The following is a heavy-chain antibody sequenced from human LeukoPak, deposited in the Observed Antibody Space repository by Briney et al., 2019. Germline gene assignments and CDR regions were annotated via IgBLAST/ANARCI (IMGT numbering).Heavy chain of an antibody. CDR2: ITPIGGNT. V-gene: IGHV3-23*01. D-gene: IGHD3-9*01. J-gene: IGHJ4*02. Sequence: WGSLKLSCTASGFTFSNYTISWVRQAPGQGLEWVSTITPIGGNTYYADTVQGRFTITADKSTNTAYLQMTSLRAEDTAVYYCAKGGDYEVVTRYYVSDYWGQGTLVTVSS. CDR3: AKGGDYEVVTRYYVSDY. CDR1: GFTFSNYT.